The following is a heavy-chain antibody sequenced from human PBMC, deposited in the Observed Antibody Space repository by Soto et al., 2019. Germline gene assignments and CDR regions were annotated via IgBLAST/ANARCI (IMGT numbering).Heavy chain of an antibody. V-gene: IGHV1-8*01. J-gene: IGHJ6*03. CDR1: GYTFTSYD. CDR3: ARGRGYYAFWSGYRGYMDV. D-gene: IGHD3-3*01. Sequence: QVQLVQSGAEVKKPGASVKVSCTASGYTFTSYDINWVRQATGQGLEWMGCMNRNSGNTVYAQNVQGRVTMTRNTSISTAYMELSSLRSEDTAVYYCARGRGYYAFWSGYRGYMDVWGKGTPVTVSS. CDR2: MNRNSGNT.